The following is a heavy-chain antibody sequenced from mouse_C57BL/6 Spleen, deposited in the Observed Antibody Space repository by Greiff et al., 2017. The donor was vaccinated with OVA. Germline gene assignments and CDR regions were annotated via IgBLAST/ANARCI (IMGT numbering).Heavy chain of an antibody. CDR3: AREVYSNFDY. V-gene: IGHV1-82*01. CDR2: IYPGDGDT. J-gene: IGHJ2*01. CDR1: GYAFSSSW. Sequence: VKLMESGPELVKPGASVKISCKASGYAFSSSWMNWVKQRPGKGLEWIGRIYPGDGDTNYNGKFKGKATLTADKSSSTAYMQLSSLTSEDSAVYFCAREVYSNFDYWGQGTTLTVSS. D-gene: IGHD2-5*01.